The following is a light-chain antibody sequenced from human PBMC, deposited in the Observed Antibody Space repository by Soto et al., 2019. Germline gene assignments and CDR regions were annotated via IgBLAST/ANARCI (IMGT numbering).Light chain of an antibody. V-gene: IGLV2-14*01. CDR3: SSYTSSRTLYV. J-gene: IGLJ1*01. Sequence: QSALTQPASVSGSPGQSITISCTGTSSDVGGYNYVSWYQQHPGKAPKLMIYDVSNRPSGVSNRFSGSKSGNTASLTISGLQAEGEADYYCSSYTSSRTLYVFGTGTKLTVL. CDR2: DVS. CDR1: SSDVGGYNY.